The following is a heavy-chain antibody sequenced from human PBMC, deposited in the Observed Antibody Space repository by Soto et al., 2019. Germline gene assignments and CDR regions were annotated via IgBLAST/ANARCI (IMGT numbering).Heavy chain of an antibody. Sequence: GGSLRLSCAASGFTFSNYGIHWVRQAPGKGLEWVAVISYDGSNKYYADSVKGRFTISRDSSKNTLYLQMNSLRAEDTAVYYCAKDSGAGTEGYYYYYGMDVWGQGTTVTVSS. CDR1: GFTFSNYG. J-gene: IGHJ6*02. V-gene: IGHV3-30*18. CDR2: ISYDGSNK. D-gene: IGHD6-19*01. CDR3: AKDSGAGTEGYYYYYGMDV.